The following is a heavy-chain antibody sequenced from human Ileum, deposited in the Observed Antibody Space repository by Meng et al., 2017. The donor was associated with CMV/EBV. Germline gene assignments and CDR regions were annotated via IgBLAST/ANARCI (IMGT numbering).Heavy chain of an antibody. Sequence: GESLKISCAASGFTFSRYAMTWVRQAPGKGLEWVSSISAGGDITYYADSVRGRFTISRDNSKTTLYLQMNSLTAEDTAVYYCVKHDYGDSRDYDYWGQGTLVTVSS. CDR1: GFTFSRYA. CDR2: ISAGGDIT. D-gene: IGHD4-17*01. J-gene: IGHJ4*02. V-gene: IGHV3-23*01. CDR3: VKHDYGDSRDYDY.